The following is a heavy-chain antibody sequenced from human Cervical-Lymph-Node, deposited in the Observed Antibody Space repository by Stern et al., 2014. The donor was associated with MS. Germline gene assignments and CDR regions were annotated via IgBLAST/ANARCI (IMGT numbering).Heavy chain of an antibody. V-gene: IGHV1-2*02. CDR1: GYIFTDYY. J-gene: IGHJ4*03. Sequence: VQLVESGAEARAPGASMKVSCKASGYIFTDYYLHWVRQAPGQGLEWLGWINPDSGGTNYAQNFQGRVTMNRETSLRQAYMELRWLGTGHPARYLRGERLRDSYHLEGDHWGQGTLVP. CDR3: GERLRDSYHLEGDH. D-gene: IGHD3-3*01. CDR2: INPDSGGT.